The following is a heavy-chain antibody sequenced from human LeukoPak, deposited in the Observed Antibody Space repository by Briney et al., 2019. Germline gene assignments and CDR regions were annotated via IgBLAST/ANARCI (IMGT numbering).Heavy chain of an antibody. D-gene: IGHD3-3*01. V-gene: IGHV4-39*01. CDR2: IYYSGST. J-gene: IGHJ4*02. Sequence: SETLSLTCTVSGGSISSYYWSWIRQPPGKGLEWIGSIYYSGSTYYNPSLKSRVTISVDTSKNQFSLKLSSVTAADTAVYYCARHRDYDPFDYWGQGTLVTVSS. CDR1: GGSISSYY. CDR3: ARHRDYDPFDY.